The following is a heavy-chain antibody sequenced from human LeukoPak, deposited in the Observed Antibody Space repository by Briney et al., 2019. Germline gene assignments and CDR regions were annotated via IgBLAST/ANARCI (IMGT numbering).Heavy chain of an antibody. CDR3: AREFFSIAENWFDP. Sequence: GGSLRLSCAASGFTFSSYAMHWVRQAPGKGLEWVAVISYDESNKYYADSVKGRFTISRDNSKNTLYLQMNSLRAEDTAVYYCAREFFSIAENWFDPWGQGTLVTVSS. V-gene: IGHV3-30*04. CDR2: ISYDESNK. D-gene: IGHD2/OR15-2a*01. J-gene: IGHJ5*02. CDR1: GFTFSSYA.